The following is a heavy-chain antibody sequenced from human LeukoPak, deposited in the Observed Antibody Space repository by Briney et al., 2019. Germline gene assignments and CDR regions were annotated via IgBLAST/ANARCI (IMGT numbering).Heavy chain of an antibody. V-gene: IGHV4-34*01. CDR3: ASYSSGWYFDY. Sequence: SETLSLTCAVYGGSFSGYYWSWIRQPPGKGREWIGEINHSGSTNYNPSLKSRVTISVDTSKNQFSLKLSSVTAADTAVYYCASYSSGWYFDYWGQGTLVTVSS. CDR2: INHSGST. J-gene: IGHJ4*02. D-gene: IGHD6-19*01. CDR1: GGSFSGYY.